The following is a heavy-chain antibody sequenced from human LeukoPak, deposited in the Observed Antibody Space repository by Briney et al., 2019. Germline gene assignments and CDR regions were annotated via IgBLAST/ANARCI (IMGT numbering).Heavy chain of an antibody. Sequence: SSVKVSCKASGGTFSSYAISWVRQAPGQGLEWMGRIIPIFGTANYAQKFQGRVTITTDESTSTAYMELSSLRSEDTAVYYCARDIQDPRDYYDSSGYILDYWGQGTLVTVSS. CDR3: ARDIQDPRDYYDSSGYILDY. J-gene: IGHJ4*02. CDR1: GGTFSSYA. CDR2: IIPIFGTA. V-gene: IGHV1-69*05. D-gene: IGHD3-22*01.